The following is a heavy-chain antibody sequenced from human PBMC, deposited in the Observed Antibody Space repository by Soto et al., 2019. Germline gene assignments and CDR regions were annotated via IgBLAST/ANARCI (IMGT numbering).Heavy chain of an antibody. Sequence: SETLSLTCAVYGGSFSGYYWSWIRQPPGKGLEWIGEINHSGSTNYNPSLKSRVTISVDTSKNQFSLKLSSVTAADTAVYYCARYGEAVAPIDYWGQGTLVTVSS. J-gene: IGHJ4*02. D-gene: IGHD6-19*01. CDR1: GGSFSGYY. CDR3: ARYGEAVAPIDY. CDR2: INHSGST. V-gene: IGHV4-34*01.